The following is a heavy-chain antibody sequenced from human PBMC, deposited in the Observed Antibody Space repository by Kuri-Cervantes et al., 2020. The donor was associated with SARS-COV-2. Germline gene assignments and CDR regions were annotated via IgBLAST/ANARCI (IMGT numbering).Heavy chain of an antibody. CDR3: ARVRGSIASVGEEWFDP. CDR2: IQHSGYT. V-gene: IGHV4-61*01. Sequence: ESLKISCTVTGDSVSNDNHYWTWIRQPPGKGLEWIAYIQHSGYTNYNPSLKSRVTISTDTSKNQFSLKLSSVTAADTAVYYCARVRGSIASVGEEWFDPWGQGTLVTVSS. D-gene: IGHD3-10*01. CDR1: GDSVSNDNHY. J-gene: IGHJ5*02.